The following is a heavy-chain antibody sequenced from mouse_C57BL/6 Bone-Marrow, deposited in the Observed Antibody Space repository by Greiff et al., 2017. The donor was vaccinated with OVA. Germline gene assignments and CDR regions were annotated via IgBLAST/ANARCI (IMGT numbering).Heavy chain of an antibody. CDR3: TLVTTFYWYFDV. J-gene: IGHJ1*03. CDR1: GFNIKDDY. D-gene: IGHD2-2*01. Sequence: SGAELVRPGASVKLSCTASGFNIKDDYMHWVKQRPEQGLEWIGWIDPENGDTEYASKFQGKATITADTSSNTAYLHLSSLTSEDTAVYYCTLVTTFYWYFDVWGTGTTVTVSS. CDR2: IDPENGDT. V-gene: IGHV14-4*01.